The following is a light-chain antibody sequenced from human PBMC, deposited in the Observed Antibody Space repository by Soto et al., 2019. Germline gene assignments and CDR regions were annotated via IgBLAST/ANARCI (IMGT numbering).Light chain of an antibody. Sequence: DIPMTQSPSTLSGSVGDIVTITCRPSQTISSWLAWYQQKPGKAPKLLIYKASTLKSGVPSRFSGSGSGTECTLTISSLQPEDVATYYCQQYNTYPWTFGQGTKVDIK. CDR3: QQYNTYPWT. CDR2: KAS. V-gene: IGKV1-5*03. CDR1: QTISSW. J-gene: IGKJ1*01.